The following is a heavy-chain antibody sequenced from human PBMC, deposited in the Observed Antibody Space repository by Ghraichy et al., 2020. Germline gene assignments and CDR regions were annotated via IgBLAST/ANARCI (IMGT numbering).Heavy chain of an antibody. CDR3: VKSYGSSPKGWFDP. CDR1: GFTFSSYA. Sequence: GGSLRLSCAASGFTFSSYAMSWVRQAPGKGLEWVSAISGSGGSTYYADSVKGRFTISRDNSKNTLYLQMNSLRAEDTAVYYCVKSYGSSPKGWFDPWGQGTLVTVSS. D-gene: IGHD3-10*01. J-gene: IGHJ5*02. V-gene: IGHV3-23*01. CDR2: ISGSGGST.